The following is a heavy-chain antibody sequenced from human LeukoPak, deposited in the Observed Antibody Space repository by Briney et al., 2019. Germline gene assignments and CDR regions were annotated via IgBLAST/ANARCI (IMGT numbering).Heavy chain of an antibody. Sequence: ASVKVSCKASGYTFTRYCMHWVRQAPGQGLEWMGWINPKSGGTNYAQKFQGRVTMTRDTSISTTYMELSRLRSDDTAVYYCARDLGISGWYAPPLGYFDYWGQGTLVTVSS. V-gene: IGHV1-2*02. D-gene: IGHD6-19*01. J-gene: IGHJ4*02. CDR1: GYTFTRYC. CDR2: INPKSGGT. CDR3: ARDLGISGWYAPPLGYFDY.